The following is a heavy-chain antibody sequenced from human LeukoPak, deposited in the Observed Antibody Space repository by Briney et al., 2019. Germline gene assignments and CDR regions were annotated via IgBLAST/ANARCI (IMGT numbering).Heavy chain of an antibody. V-gene: IGHV4-59*01. CDR2: IYYSGST. J-gene: IGHJ5*02. CDR3: ARGTLLRYFDWLPLDP. Sequence: SETLSLTCTVSGGSISSYYWSWIRQPPGKGLEWIGYIYYSGSTNYNPSLKSRVTISVDTSKNQFSLKLSSVTAADTAVYYCARGTLLRYFDWLPLDPWGQGTLVTVSS. CDR1: GGSISSYY. D-gene: IGHD3-9*01.